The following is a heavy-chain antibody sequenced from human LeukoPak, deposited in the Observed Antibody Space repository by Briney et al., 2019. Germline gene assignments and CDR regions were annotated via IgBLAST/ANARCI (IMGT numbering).Heavy chain of an antibody. D-gene: IGHD4/OR15-4a*01. CDR3: ARSNFLYYFDY. CDR1: GSTFSSYE. CDR2: ISSSGSTI. J-gene: IGHJ4*02. Sequence: GGSLRLSCAASGSTFSSYEMNWVRQAPGKGLQWVSYISSSGSTIYYADSVKGRFTISRDNAKNSLYLQMNSLRAEDTAVYYCARSNFLYYFDYWGQGTLVTVSS. V-gene: IGHV3-48*03.